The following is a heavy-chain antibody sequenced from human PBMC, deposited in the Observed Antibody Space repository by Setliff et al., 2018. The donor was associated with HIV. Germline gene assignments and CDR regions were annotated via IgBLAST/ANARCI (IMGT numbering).Heavy chain of an antibody. CDR3: ARDDSNGNTDAFDI. CDR2: IKQDGSKA. CDR1: GFTFSSYW. D-gene: IGHD5-18*01. J-gene: IGHJ3*02. Sequence: GSLRLSCAASGFTFSSYWMSWVRQAPGKGLEWVAGIKQDGSKAYYMDSVKGRFTISRDNPKNSLYLQMTSLRAEDTAVYYCARDDSNGNTDAFDIWGQGTTVTVSS. V-gene: IGHV3-7*04.